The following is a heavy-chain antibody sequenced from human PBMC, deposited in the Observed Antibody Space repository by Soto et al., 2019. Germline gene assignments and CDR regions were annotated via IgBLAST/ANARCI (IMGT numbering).Heavy chain of an antibody. D-gene: IGHD3-22*01. CDR3: ASADYYDSSGYYRSYPFDY. J-gene: IGHJ4*02. CDR2: ISSSSSYI. V-gene: IGHV3-21*01. CDR1: GFTFSSYS. Sequence: PGGSLRLSCAASGFTFSSYSMNWVRQAPGKGLEWVSSISSSSSYIYYADSVKGRFTISRDNAKNSLYLQMNSLRAEDTAVYYCASADYYDSSGYYRSYPFDYWGQGTLVTVSS.